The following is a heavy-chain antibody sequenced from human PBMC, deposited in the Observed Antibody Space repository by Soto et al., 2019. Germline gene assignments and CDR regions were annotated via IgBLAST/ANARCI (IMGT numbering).Heavy chain of an antibody. J-gene: IGHJ6*02. Sequence: GASVKVSCKASGYTFTSYYMHWVRQAPGQGLEWMGIINPSGGSTSYAQKFQGRVTMTRDTSTSTVYMELSSLRSEDTAVYYCATDNCSSTSCYHYYYYGMDVWGQGTTVTVSS. CDR3: ATDNCSSTSCYHYYYYGMDV. D-gene: IGHD2-2*01. V-gene: IGHV1-46*03. CDR1: GYTFTSYY. CDR2: INPSGGST.